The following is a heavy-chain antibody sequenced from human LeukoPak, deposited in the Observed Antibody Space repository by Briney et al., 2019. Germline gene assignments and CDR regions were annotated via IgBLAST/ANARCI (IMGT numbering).Heavy chain of an antibody. V-gene: IGHV3-30*18. J-gene: IGHJ4*02. CDR3: AKGWTVVGATSFDY. D-gene: IGHD1-26*01. CDR1: GFTFSYYG. CDR2: ISYDGSVK. Sequence: PGGSLTLSCAASGFTFSYYGMHWPRQAPSKGLERVADISYDGSVKYYPDSLKGRLTISRDNSKNTLYLQMNSLRAEDTAVYSCAKGWTVVGATSFDYWGGGTLVTVSS.